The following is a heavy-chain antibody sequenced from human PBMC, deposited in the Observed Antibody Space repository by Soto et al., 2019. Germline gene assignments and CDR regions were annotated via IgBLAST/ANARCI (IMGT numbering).Heavy chain of an antibody. Sequence: GASVKVSCKASGGTFSSYAISWVRQAPGQGLEWMGGIIPIFGTANYAQKFQGRVTITADESTSTAYMELSSLRSEDTAVYYCARNDFWSGYYTDIGDYWGQGTLVTVSS. J-gene: IGHJ4*02. V-gene: IGHV1-69*13. CDR2: IIPIFGTA. CDR3: ARNDFWSGYYTDIGDY. D-gene: IGHD3-3*01. CDR1: GGTFSSYA.